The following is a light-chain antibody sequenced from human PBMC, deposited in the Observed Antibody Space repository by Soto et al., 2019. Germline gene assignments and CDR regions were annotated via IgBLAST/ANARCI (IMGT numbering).Light chain of an antibody. V-gene: IGKV3-20*01. J-gene: IGKJ4*01. CDR3: QQHGSSQT. Sequence: EIVLTQSPGTLSLYPGERAALSCRASQSVSSTYLAWCQQKPGQAPRLLIYGASSRATGIPDRFSGSGSGTDFTLTISRLEPEDFAVYYCQQHGSSQTFGGGTKVDIK. CDR1: QSVSSTY. CDR2: GAS.